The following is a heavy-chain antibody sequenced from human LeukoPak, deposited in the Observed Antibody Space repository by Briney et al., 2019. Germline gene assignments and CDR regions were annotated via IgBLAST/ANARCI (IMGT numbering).Heavy chain of an antibody. CDR2: INPNSGGT. Sequence: ASVKVSCKASGYSLTNYYMHWVRQAPGQGLEWMGWINPNSGGTNYAQKFQGRVAMTRDTSISTAYMELTRLRSDDTAVYYCAKRGTANYYDSSGYFWAGDYWGQGTLVTVSS. D-gene: IGHD3-22*01. J-gene: IGHJ4*02. CDR1: GYSLTNYY. CDR3: AKRGTANYYDSSGYFWAGDY. V-gene: IGHV1-2*02.